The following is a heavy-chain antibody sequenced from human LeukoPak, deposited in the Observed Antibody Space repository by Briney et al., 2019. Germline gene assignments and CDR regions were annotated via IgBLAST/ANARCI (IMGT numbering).Heavy chain of an antibody. Sequence: GGSLRLSCAASGFTFSSYGMHWVRQAPGKGLAWVAVIWYDGSNKYYADSVKGRFTISRDNSKNTLYLQMNSLRAEDTAVYYCARASYGSESPGPFYYGVDVWGQGTTVTVSS. CDR1: GFTFSSYG. V-gene: IGHV3-33*01. CDR3: ARASYGSESPGPFYYGVDV. CDR2: IWYDGSNK. D-gene: IGHD3-10*01. J-gene: IGHJ6*02.